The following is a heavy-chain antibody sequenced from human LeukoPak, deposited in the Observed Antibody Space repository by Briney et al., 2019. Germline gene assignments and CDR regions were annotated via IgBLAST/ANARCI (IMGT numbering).Heavy chain of an antibody. Sequence: SETLSLTCTVSGDSISSYYWTWIRQPPGKGLEWIGYIYYSGSTNYNPSLKSRVTISVDTSKNQFSLKLTSVTAADTAVYYCAREGNFPDYYMDVWGRGTTVTVSS. CDR2: IYYSGST. CDR3: AREGNFPDYYMDV. V-gene: IGHV4-59*12. J-gene: IGHJ6*03. D-gene: IGHD3-10*01. CDR1: GDSISSYY.